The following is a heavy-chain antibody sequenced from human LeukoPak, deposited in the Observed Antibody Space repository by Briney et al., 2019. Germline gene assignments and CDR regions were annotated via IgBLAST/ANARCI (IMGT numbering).Heavy chain of an antibody. V-gene: IGHV4-34*01. Sequence: PSETLSLTCAVYGGSFSGYYWSWIRQPPGKGLEWIGEINHSGSTNYNPSLKSRVTISVDTSKNLFSLKLSSVTAADTAVYYCARGPSGSYPYFDYWGQGTLVTVSS. CDR2: INHSGST. J-gene: IGHJ4*02. CDR1: GGSFSGYY. CDR3: ARGPSGSYPYFDY. D-gene: IGHD1-26*01.